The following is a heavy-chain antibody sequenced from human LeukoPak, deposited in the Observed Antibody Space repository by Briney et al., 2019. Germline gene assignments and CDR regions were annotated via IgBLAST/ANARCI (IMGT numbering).Heavy chain of an antibody. Sequence: SETLSLTCTVSGGSISSHYWSWIRQPPGKGLEWIGYIYYSGSTNYNPSLKSRVTISVYTSKNQFSLKLSSVTAADTAVYYCARVNWNYFDYWGQGTLVTVSS. V-gene: IGHV4-59*11. D-gene: IGHD1-20*01. CDR3: ARVNWNYFDY. J-gene: IGHJ4*02. CDR1: GGSISSHY. CDR2: IYYSGST.